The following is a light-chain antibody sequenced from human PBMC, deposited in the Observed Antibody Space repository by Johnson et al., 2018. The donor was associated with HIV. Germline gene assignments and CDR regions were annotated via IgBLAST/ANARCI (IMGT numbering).Light chain of an antibody. V-gene: IGLV1-51*01. Sequence: QSVLTQPPSVSAAPGQKVTISCSGSSSNIGNNYVSWYQQVPGTAPKLLIFDNNKRPSGIPDRFSGSKSGTSATLGITGLQTGDEADYYCGTWDSSLSAGLFGTGTKVTVL. CDR1: SSNIGNNY. CDR2: DNN. J-gene: IGLJ1*01. CDR3: GTWDSSLSAGL.